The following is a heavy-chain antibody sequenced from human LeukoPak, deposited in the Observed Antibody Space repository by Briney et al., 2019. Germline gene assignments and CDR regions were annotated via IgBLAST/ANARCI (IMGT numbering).Heavy chain of an antibody. CDR1: GFTFSSYG. CDR3: ARDRSGYDDPGYFDY. D-gene: IGHD5-12*01. V-gene: IGHV3-30*02. J-gene: IGHJ4*02. CDR2: IRYDGSNK. Sequence: GGSLRLSCAASGFTFSSYGMHWVRQAPGKGLEWVAFIRYDGSNKYYADSVKGRFTISRDNAKNSLYLQMNSLRAEDTAVYYCARDRSGYDDPGYFDYWGQGTLVTVSS.